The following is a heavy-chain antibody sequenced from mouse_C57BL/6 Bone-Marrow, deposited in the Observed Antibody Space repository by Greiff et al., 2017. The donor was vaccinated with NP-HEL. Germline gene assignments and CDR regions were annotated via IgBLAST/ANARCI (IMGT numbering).Heavy chain of an antibody. CDR2: IYPGSGST. CDR3: AYYGSLANWDMFAY. Sequence: QVQLQQPGAELVKPGASVKMSCKASGYTFTSYWITWVKQRPGQGLEWIGVIYPGSGSTNYNEKFKSKATLTVDTSSSTAYMQLSSLTSEDSAVYYCAYYGSLANWDMFAYWGQGTLVTVSA. D-gene: IGHD2-2*01. V-gene: IGHV1-55*01. CDR1: GYTFTSYW. J-gene: IGHJ3*01.